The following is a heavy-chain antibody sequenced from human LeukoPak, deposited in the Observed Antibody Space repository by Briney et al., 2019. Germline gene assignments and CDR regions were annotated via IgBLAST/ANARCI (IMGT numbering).Heavy chain of an antibody. V-gene: IGHV4-4*07. Sequence: PSETLSLTCTVSGDSISSYYWSWIRQPAGKGLEWIGRIHPSGSTNYNPSLKSRVTLSVDTSKNQFSLKLSSVTAADTAVYYCARRRYSSSWGPNDAFDIWGQGTMVTVSS. CDR1: GDSISSYY. CDR2: IHPSGST. CDR3: ARRRYSSSWGPNDAFDI. D-gene: IGHD6-13*01. J-gene: IGHJ3*02.